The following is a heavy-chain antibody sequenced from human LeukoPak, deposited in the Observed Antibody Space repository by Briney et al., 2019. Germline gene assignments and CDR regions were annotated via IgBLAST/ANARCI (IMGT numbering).Heavy chain of an antibody. D-gene: IGHD5-24*01. CDR3: ARMAQDDAFDI. V-gene: IGHV1-2*02. J-gene: IGHJ3*02. CDR1: GYTFTGYY. CDR2: INPNSGGT. Sequence: ASVKVSCKASGYTFTGYYMHWVRQAPGQGLEWMGWINPNSGGTNYAQKFQGRVTMTRDTSISTDYMEMSRLRSDDTAVYYCARMAQDDAFDIWGQGTMVTVSS.